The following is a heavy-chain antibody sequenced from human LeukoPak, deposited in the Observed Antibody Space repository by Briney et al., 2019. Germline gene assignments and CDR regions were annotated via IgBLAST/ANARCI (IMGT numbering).Heavy chain of an antibody. Sequence: GGSLRLSCAASRFTLSTYAMHWVRQAPGKGLEWVALLSYDGSNKYYADSVKGRCPIYRENPKNRVSLKMNSLRAEDPAGFYCARYPCSGGNGRLGFEYWGQGTLVTVSS. J-gene: IGHJ4*02. CDR2: LSYDGSNK. CDR1: RFTLSTYA. V-gene: IGHV3-30*01. CDR3: ARYPCSGGNGRLGFEY. D-gene: IGHD2-15*01.